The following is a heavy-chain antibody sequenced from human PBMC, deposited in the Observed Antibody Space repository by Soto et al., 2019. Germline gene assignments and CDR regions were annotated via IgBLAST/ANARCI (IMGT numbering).Heavy chain of an antibody. CDR1: GFTFRSSW. Sequence: LRLSCAASGFTFRSSWMSWVRQAPGKGLEWVANIKQDGSEKYYVDSVKGRFTISRDNAKNSLYLQMNSLRAEDTAVYYCARDLYYDYGWGSYRGGSYFDYWGQGTLVTVSS. D-gene: IGHD3-16*02. CDR2: IKQDGSEK. V-gene: IGHV3-7*01. J-gene: IGHJ4*02. CDR3: ARDLYYDYGWGSYRGGSYFDY.